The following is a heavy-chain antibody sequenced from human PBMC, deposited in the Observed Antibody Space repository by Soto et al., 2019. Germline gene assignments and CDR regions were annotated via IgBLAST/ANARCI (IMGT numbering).Heavy chain of an antibody. CDR1: GGSISSGGYY. V-gene: IGHV4-61*08. Sequence: SETLSLTCTVSGGSISSGGYYWSWIRQHPGKGLEWIGYIYYSGSTNYNPSLKSRVTISVDTSKNQFSLKLSSVTAADTAVYYCRRAERYTIFGVVTNWYFDLWGRGTLVTVSS. CDR2: IYYSGST. CDR3: RRAERYTIFGVVTNWYFDL. J-gene: IGHJ2*01. D-gene: IGHD3-3*01.